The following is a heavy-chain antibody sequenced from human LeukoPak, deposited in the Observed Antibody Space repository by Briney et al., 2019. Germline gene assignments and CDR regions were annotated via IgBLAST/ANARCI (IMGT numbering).Heavy chain of an antibody. CDR2: ISGSGGST. J-gene: IGHJ4*02. V-gene: IGHV3-23*01. Sequence: PGGSLRLSCTASGFIFSNYAMSWVRQAPGKGLEWVSIISGSGGSTYYADSVKGRFTISRDNSKNTLYLQMNSLRAEDTAVYYCAKQCGPYYDSSAYYSDYWGQGTLVTVSS. CDR1: GFIFSNYA. D-gene: IGHD3-22*01. CDR3: AKQCGPYYDSSAYYSDY.